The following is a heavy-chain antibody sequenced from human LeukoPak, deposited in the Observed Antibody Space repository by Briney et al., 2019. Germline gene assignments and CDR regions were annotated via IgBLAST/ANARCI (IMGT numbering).Heavy chain of an antibody. Sequence: ASVKVSCKASGYTFTRYGISWVRQAPGQGLEWMGRISAYNGNTNYAQKLQGRVTMTTDTSTSTAYMELRSLRSDDTAVYYCARGPSYDFWSGSHYYYYYMDVWGKGTTVTVSS. CDR1: GYTFTRYG. CDR2: ISAYNGNT. V-gene: IGHV1-18*01. CDR3: ARGPSYDFWSGSHYYYYYMDV. J-gene: IGHJ6*03. D-gene: IGHD3-3*01.